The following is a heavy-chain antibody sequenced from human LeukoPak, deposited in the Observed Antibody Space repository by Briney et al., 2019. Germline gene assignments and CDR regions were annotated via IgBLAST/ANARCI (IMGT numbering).Heavy chain of an antibody. J-gene: IGHJ3*02. Sequence: PGGSLRLSCAASGFAFSTYWMNWIRQAPGKGLEWVANIKQDVREKYYLDSVKGRFTISRDNAKNSLYLQMSSLRAEDTAVYYCAKPITITGATDGFDIWGQGAKVTVSS. D-gene: IGHD5-12*01. CDR2: IKQDVREK. CDR1: GFAFSTYW. CDR3: AKPITITGATDGFDI. V-gene: IGHV3-7*01.